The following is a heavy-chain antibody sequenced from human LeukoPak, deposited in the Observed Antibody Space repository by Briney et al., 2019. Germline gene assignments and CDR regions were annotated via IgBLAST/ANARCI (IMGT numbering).Heavy chain of an antibody. Sequence: SETLSLTCTVSGGSISSGDYNWSWIRQPPGKGLEWIGYIYYSGSTYYNPSLKSRVTISVDTSRNQFSLKLSSVTAADTAVYYCARTDFWSGHYYFDYWGQGTLVTVSS. CDR2: IYYSGST. CDR3: ARTDFWSGHYYFDY. CDR1: GGSISSGDYN. D-gene: IGHD3-3*01. V-gene: IGHV4-30-4*08. J-gene: IGHJ4*02.